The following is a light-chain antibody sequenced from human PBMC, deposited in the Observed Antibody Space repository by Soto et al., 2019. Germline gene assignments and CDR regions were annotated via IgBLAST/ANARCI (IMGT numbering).Light chain of an antibody. V-gene: IGKV3-11*01. Sequence: EIVLTQSPATLSLSPGERATLSCRASENVRTYLAWYQQKPGQAPRLLIFDASNRATGIPARFTGSGSGTDFTLTISSLEPEDFAVYYCQQRGSPFTFRPGTKVDIK. CDR2: DAS. J-gene: IGKJ3*01. CDR1: ENVRTY. CDR3: QQRGSPFT.